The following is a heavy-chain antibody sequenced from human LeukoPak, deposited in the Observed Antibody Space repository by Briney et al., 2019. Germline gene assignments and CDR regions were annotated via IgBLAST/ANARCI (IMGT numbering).Heavy chain of an antibody. D-gene: IGHD4-23*01. V-gene: IGHV4-59*12. CDR1: GGSISDNY. CDR2: AYYSGHT. CDR3: AVMVATVVTSWFDP. Sequence: SETLSLTCTVSGGSISDNYWSWIRQPPGKGLEWIGYAYYSGHTNYNSSLKSRVTISVDTSKNQFSLKLSSVTAADTAVYYCAVMVATVVTSWFDPWGQGTLVTVSS. J-gene: IGHJ5*02.